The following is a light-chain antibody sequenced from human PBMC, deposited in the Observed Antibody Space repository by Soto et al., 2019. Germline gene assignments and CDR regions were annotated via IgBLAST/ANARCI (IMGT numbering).Light chain of an antibody. J-gene: IGLJ7*01. V-gene: IGLV1-44*01. Sequence: QSVLTQPPSASGTPGQRVTISCSGSSSNIGSNTVNWYQQLPGPAPKLLIYSNNQRPSGVPDRFSGSKSGTSASLAISGLQSEEEADYYCAAWDDRLNGPVFGGGTQLTVL. CDR2: SNN. CDR3: AAWDDRLNGPV. CDR1: SSNIGSNT.